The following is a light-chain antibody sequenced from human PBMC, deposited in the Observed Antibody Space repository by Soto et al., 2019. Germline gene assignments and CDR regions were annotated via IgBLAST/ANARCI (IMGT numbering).Light chain of an antibody. J-gene: IGKJ2*01. V-gene: IGKV1-39*01. CDR3: QQSSSTPPEYT. CDR2: SAS. CDR1: QSIDNF. Sequence: DLQMTQSPSSLSASVGDRVTITCRASQSIDNFLNWYQQKPGKAPKVLIYSASRLQSGVPSRFSGSGSGTDFTLTISSLQPEDFATYFCQQSSSTPPEYTFGQGTKLEIK.